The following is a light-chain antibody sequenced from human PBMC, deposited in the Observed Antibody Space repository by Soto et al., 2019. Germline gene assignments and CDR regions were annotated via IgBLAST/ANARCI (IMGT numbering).Light chain of an antibody. J-gene: IGLJ1*01. Sequence: QSVLTQPASVSGSPGQSITISCTATSSDVGSYNLVSWYQQHPGKAPKLMIYEGSKRPSGVSNRFSGSKSGNTASLTISGLQAEDEADYYCCSYAGSSTYVFGTGTKLTVL. CDR1: SSDVGSYNL. CDR2: EGS. CDR3: CSYAGSSTYV. V-gene: IGLV2-23*01.